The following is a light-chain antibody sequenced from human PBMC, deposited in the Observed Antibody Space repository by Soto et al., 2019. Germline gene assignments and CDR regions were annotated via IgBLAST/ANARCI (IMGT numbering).Light chain of an antibody. CDR3: QSYDSSLSVYV. V-gene: IGLV1-40*01. J-gene: IGLJ1*01. Sequence: QSVLTQPPSVSGAPGQRVTISCTGSSSNIGARYDVHWYQQLPGTAPKLLIYGNVNRPSGVPDRFSGSKSGTSASLAITGLQAEAEADYYCQSYDSSLSVYVFGTGTKVTVL. CDR1: SSNIGARYD. CDR2: GNV.